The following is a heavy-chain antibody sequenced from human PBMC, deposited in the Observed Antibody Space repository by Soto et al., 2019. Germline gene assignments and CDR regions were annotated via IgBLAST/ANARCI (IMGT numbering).Heavy chain of an antibody. V-gene: IGHV4-39*01. CDR3: ARLRSRPYFDY. J-gene: IGHJ4*02. Sequence: QLQLQESGPGLVKPSETLSLTCTVSGGSISSSSYYWGWIRQPPGKGLEWIGSIYYSGSTYYNPSLKSRVTISVDTSKNQFSLKLSSVTAADTAVYYCARLRSRPYFDYWGQGTLVTVSS. CDR1: GGSISSSSYY. CDR2: IYYSGST.